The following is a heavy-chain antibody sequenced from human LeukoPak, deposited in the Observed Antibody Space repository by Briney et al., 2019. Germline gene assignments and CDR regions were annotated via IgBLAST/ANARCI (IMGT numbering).Heavy chain of an antibody. V-gene: IGHV1-46*01. CDR3: ARLYASSSKVRFDP. D-gene: IGHD6-6*01. CDR2: INPSGGTT. Sequence: ASVKVSCKASGYTFTSYYIYWVRQAPGQGLEWMGIINPSGGTTSNAQKFRGRVTMTRDTSTSTVYMELSSLRFEDTAVYYCARLYASSSKVRFDPWGQGTLVTVSS. CDR1: GYTFTSYY. J-gene: IGHJ5*02.